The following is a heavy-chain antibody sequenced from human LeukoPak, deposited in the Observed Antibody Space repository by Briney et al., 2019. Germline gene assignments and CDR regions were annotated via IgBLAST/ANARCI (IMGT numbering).Heavy chain of an antibody. CDR1: GFTLSSYS. CDR3: ARGYNSALDY. J-gene: IGHJ4*02. V-gene: IGHV3-21*06. CDR2: ISSSSSYI. Sequence: GGSLRLSCAASGFTLSSYSMNWVRQAPGKGLEWVSPISSSSSYIYYADSVKGRFTISRDNAKNSLYVQMDSLRAEDTAVYYCARGYNSALDYWGQGSLVTVSS. D-gene: IGHD1-14*01.